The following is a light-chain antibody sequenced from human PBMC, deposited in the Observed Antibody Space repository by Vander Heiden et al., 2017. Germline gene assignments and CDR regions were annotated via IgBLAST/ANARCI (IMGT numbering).Light chain of an antibody. V-gene: IGKV3-20*01. CDR1: QSVSSSY. CDR3: QQYGSSSLT. J-gene: IGKJ4*01. Sequence: EIVLTQSPGTLSLSPGERATLSCRASQSVSSSYLAWYQQKPGQAPRLLIYGASSRATGIPDRFSGSGSGTDFTLTISRLEPEDFAVYYCQQYGSSSLTFGGETKVEI. CDR2: GAS.